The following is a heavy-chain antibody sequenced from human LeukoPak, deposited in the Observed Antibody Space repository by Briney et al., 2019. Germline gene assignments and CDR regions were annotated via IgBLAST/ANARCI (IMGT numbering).Heavy chain of an antibody. Sequence: GGSLRLSCAATGFTFSDYYMSWIRQAPGKGLEWVSYISSSGSTIYYADSVKGRFTISRDNAKNSLYLQMNSLRAEDTAVYYCARFGSEQLDAFDIWGQGTMVTVSS. CDR2: ISSSGSTI. CDR1: GFTFSDYY. V-gene: IGHV3-11*04. J-gene: IGHJ3*02. CDR3: ARFGSEQLDAFDI. D-gene: IGHD3-3*01.